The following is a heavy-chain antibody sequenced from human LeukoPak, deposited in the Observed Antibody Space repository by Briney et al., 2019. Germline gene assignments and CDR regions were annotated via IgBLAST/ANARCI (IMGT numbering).Heavy chain of an antibody. D-gene: IGHD4-17*01. CDR3: ARDGYGDSSYGMDV. Sequence: SQTLSLTCTVSGGSISSGDYYWSWIRQPPGKGLEWIGYIYYSGSTYYNPPLKSRVTISVDTSKNQFSLKLSSVTAADTAVYYCARDGYGDSSYGMDVWGQGTTVTVSS. CDR2: IYYSGST. J-gene: IGHJ6*02. V-gene: IGHV4-30-4*01. CDR1: GGSISSGDYY.